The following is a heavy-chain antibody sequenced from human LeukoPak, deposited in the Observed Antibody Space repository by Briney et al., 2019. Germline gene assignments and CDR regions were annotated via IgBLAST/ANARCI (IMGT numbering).Heavy chain of an antibody. CDR2: ISGSGGST. Sequence: GGSLRLSCAASGFTFSSYAMSWVRQAPGKGLECVSAISGSGGSTYYADSVKGRFTISRDNSKNTLYLQMNSLRAEDTAVYYCAKDPPRWGTMIVVVTPDWGQGTLVTVSS. V-gene: IGHV3-23*01. CDR3: AKDPPRWGTMIVVVTPD. CDR1: GFTFSSYA. D-gene: IGHD3-22*01. J-gene: IGHJ4*02.